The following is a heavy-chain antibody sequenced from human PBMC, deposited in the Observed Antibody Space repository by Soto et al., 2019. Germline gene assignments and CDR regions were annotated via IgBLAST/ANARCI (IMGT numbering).Heavy chain of an antibody. V-gene: IGHV4-31*03. D-gene: IGHD3-22*01. Sequence: SETLSLTCTVSGGSISSGGFYWTWIGHRKGKGLEGIRYIFYSGRNYYNPALKSRITISEDTYKNQFPLKLSSVTAADTAVYYFARDRDSESRGDAFAFWGQGTMVTVSS. CDR3: ARDRDSESRGDAFAF. CDR1: GGSISSGGFY. J-gene: IGHJ3*01. CDR2: IFYSGRN.